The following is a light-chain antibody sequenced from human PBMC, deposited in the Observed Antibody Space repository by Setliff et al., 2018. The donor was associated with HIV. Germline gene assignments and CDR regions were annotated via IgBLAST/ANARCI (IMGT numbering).Light chain of an antibody. J-gene: IGLJ1*01. CDR2: DVS. V-gene: IGLV2-14*03. CDR3: SSYTSSTPLYV. Sequence: QSALTQPASVSGSPGQSITISCTGTSSDVSTYNFVSWYQQHPGKAPKLMIYDVSYRPSGVSNRFSGSKSGNTASLTISGLQAEDEADYYCSSYTSSTPLYVFGNGTKV. CDR1: SSDVSTYNF.